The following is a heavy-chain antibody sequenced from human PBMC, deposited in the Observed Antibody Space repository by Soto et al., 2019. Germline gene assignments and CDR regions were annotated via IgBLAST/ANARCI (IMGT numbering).Heavy chain of an antibody. CDR2: ISYDGSNK. D-gene: IGHD2-15*01. CDR3: ASATHITNFDY. J-gene: IGHJ4*02. CDR1: GFTFSSYA. Sequence: GGSLRLSCAASGFTFSSYAMHWVRQAPGKGLEWVAVISYDGSNKYYADSVKGRFTISRDNSKNTLYLQMNSLRAEDTAVYYCASATHITNFDYWGQGTLVTVSS. V-gene: IGHV3-30-3*01.